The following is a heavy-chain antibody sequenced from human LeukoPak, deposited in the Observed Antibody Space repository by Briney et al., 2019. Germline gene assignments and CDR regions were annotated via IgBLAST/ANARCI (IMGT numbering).Heavy chain of an antibody. Sequence: GGSLRLSCAASGFTFSHYWMSWDRQAPGKGLEWVAKIKEDGSEKYYVDSVEGRFTISRDNAKNSLYLQMNSLSAEDTAVYYCARGGYSYNDYWGQGNLVTVSS. CDR2: IKEDGSEK. J-gene: IGHJ4*02. V-gene: IGHV3-7*03. D-gene: IGHD5-18*01. CDR1: GFTFSHYW. CDR3: ARGGYSYNDY.